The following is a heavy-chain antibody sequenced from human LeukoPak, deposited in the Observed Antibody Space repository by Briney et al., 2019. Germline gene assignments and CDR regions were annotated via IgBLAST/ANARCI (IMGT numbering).Heavy chain of an antibody. V-gene: IGHV4-4*02. D-gene: IGHD2-15*01. Sequence: PSETLSLTCAVSGGSISSSNWWSWVRQPPGKGLEWIGEIYHSGSTNYNPSLKSRVTISVDKSKNQFSLKLSSVTAADTAVYYCASIVVVVAATHWFDPWGQGTLVTVSS. CDR1: GGSISSSNW. J-gene: IGHJ5*02. CDR2: IYHSGST. CDR3: ASIVVVVAATHWFDP.